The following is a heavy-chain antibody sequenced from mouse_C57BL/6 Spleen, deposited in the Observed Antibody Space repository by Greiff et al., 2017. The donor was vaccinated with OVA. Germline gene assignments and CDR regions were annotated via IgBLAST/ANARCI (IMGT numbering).Heavy chain of an antibody. CDR2: IYWDDDK. Sequence: QVTLKESGPGILQSSQTLSLTCSFSGFSLSTSGMGVSWIRQPSGKGLEWLAHIYWDDDKRYNPSLKSRLTISKDTSRNQVFLKITSVDTADTATYYCARNPYYYGSSYDVWGTGTTVTVSS. J-gene: IGHJ1*03. D-gene: IGHD1-1*01. V-gene: IGHV8-12*01. CDR1: GFSLSTSGMG. CDR3: ARNPYYYGSSYDV.